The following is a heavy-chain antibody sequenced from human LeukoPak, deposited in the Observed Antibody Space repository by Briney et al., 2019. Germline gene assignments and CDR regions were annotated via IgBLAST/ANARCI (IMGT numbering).Heavy chain of an antibody. CDR1: GFTFSSNG. J-gene: IGHJ4*02. Sequence: GPLRLSCAASGFTFSSNGMHWVRQAPGKGLECVAFIQNDGNNKKYADSVKGRFTISRDNSKNTLYLQMNSLRAEDTAVYYCARDWGSSSLYLVNWGQGTLVTVSS. CDR3: ARDWGSSSLYLVN. D-gene: IGHD3-16*01. CDR2: IQNDGNNK. V-gene: IGHV3-30*02.